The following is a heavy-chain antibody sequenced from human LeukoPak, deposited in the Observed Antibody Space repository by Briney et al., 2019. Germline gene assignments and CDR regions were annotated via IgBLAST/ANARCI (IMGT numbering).Heavy chain of an antibody. V-gene: IGHV3-7*01. D-gene: IGHD5-18*01. CDR3: AKILTYSYGLDY. CDR1: GFSFSSSW. J-gene: IGHJ4*02. CDR2: IKEDESEI. Sequence: PGGSLRLSCAASGFSFSSSWMAWVRQAPGKGLEWVANIKEDESEIYYVDSVKGRFTASRDNAKNSLYLQRNSLRAEDTAVYYCAKILTYSYGLDYWGQGILVTVSS.